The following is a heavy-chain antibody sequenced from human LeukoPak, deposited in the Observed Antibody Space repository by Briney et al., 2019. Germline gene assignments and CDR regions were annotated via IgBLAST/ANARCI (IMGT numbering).Heavy chain of an antibody. D-gene: IGHD3-22*01. J-gene: IGHJ4*02. CDR1: GYIFTGYY. CDR3: ARRYYYDSSAYSFDY. Sequence: ASVKVSCKASGYIFTGYYMHWVRQAPGQGLEWMGWINPNSGGTKNAQKFQGRVTMTRDTSINTAYMELSRLGSDDTAVYYCARRYYYDSSAYSFDYWGQGTLVTVSS. CDR2: INPNSGGT. V-gene: IGHV1-2*02.